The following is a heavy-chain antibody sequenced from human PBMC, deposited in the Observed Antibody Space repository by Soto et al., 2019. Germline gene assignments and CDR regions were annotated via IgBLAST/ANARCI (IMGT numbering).Heavy chain of an antibody. Sequence: GGSLRLSCAASGFTFSDYAMHWVRQAPGKGLEWVAVVSHGGRNTHYADSVKGRSTISRDSSKNTVSLEMTSLRAEDTAVYYCAKGGRQWLVTSDFNYWGQGALVTVSS. CDR3: AKGGRQWLVTSDFNY. D-gene: IGHD6-19*01. CDR1: GFTFSDYA. J-gene: IGHJ4*02. V-gene: IGHV3-30*18. CDR2: VSHGGRNT.